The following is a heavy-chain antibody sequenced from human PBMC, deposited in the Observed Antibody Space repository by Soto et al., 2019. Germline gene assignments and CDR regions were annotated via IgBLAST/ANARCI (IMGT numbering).Heavy chain of an antibody. J-gene: IGHJ3*02. Sequence: SETLSLTCAVYGGSFSGYYWSWIRQPPGKGLEWIGEINHSGSTNYNPSLKSRVTISVDTSKNQFSLKLSSVTAADTAVYYCASSELEGSYYYDSSGYYYSDAFDIWGQGTMVTVSS. CDR2: INHSGST. CDR3: ASSELEGSYYYDSSGYYYSDAFDI. V-gene: IGHV4-34*01. D-gene: IGHD3-22*01. CDR1: GGSFSGYY.